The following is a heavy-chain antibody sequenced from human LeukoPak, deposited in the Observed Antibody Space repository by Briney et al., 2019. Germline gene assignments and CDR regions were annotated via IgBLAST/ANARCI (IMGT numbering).Heavy chain of an antibody. V-gene: IGHV3-23*01. CDR1: GFTFSNFG. Sequence: GGSLRLSCVVSGFTFSNFGMSWVRQAPGRGLEWVSSISGSGGSTNYADSVKGRFTVSRDNSKNTVYLQMNSLRPEDTAVYYCAKEVKLLPFDYWGQGTLVTVSS. J-gene: IGHJ4*02. CDR3: AKEVKLLPFDY. CDR2: ISGSGGST. D-gene: IGHD3-16*01.